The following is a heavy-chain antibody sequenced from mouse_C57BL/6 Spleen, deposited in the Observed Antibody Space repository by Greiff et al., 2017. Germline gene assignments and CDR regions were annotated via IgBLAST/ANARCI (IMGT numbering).Heavy chain of an antibody. CDR2: IDPSDSYT. D-gene: IGHD1-1*02. CDR3: SRGMVGYFDV. V-gene: IGHV1-69*01. CDR1: GYTFTSYW. Sequence: VQLQQPGAELVMPGASVKLSCKASGYTFTSYWMHWVKQRPGRGLEWIGEIDPSDSYTNYNQKFKGKSTLTVDKSSRTAYMQRISLASEDSAVYYCSRGMVGYFDVWGTGTTVTVSS. J-gene: IGHJ1*03.